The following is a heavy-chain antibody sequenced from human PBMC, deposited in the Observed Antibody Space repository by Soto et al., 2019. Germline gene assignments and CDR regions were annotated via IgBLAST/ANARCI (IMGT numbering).Heavy chain of an antibody. D-gene: IGHD3-10*01. CDR2: ISSDGSNK. J-gene: IGHJ6*02. Sequence: QGQLVESGGGVVQPGTSLRLSCEASGFIFSRYGMHWVRQAPGKGLEWVAVISSDGSNKYYAESVKGRFIISRDKSENTLYLEMNSLRAEDTAVYYCAKDLGSGKPYYYYAMDVWGQGTTVTVSS. V-gene: IGHV3-30*18. CDR1: GFIFSRYG. CDR3: AKDLGSGKPYYYYAMDV.